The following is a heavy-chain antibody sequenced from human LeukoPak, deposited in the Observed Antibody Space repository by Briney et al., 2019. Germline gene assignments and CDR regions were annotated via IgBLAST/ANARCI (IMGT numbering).Heavy chain of an antibody. J-gene: IGHJ4*02. CDR1: GYSFTSYW. D-gene: IGHD2-15*01. V-gene: IGHV5-10-1*01. Sequence: PGESLMISCKGSGYSFTSYWISWVRQLPGKGLEWMGRIDPSDSYTNYSPSFQGHVTISVDRSINTAYLQWSSLKASDTAMYYCARRCMSGYCSSGGPMDDYWGQGTLVTVSS. CDR2: IDPSDSYT. CDR3: ARRCMSGYCSSGGPMDDY.